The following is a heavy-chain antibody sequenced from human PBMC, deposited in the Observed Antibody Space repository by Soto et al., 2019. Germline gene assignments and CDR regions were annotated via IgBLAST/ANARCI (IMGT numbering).Heavy chain of an antibody. CDR2: IWYDGSNK. Sequence: GGSLRLSCAASGFTFSSYGMHWVRQAPGKGLEWVAVIWYDGSNKYYADSVKGRFTISRDNSKNTLYLQMNSLRAEDTAVYYCARDFRIASGSAAGAFDIWGQGTMVTVSS. CDR1: GFTFSSYG. D-gene: IGHD1-26*01. CDR3: ARDFRIASGSAAGAFDI. V-gene: IGHV3-33*01. J-gene: IGHJ3*02.